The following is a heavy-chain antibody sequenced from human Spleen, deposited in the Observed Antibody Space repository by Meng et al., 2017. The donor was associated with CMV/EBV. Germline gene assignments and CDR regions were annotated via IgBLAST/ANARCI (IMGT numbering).Heavy chain of an antibody. D-gene: IGHD2-21*01. CDR2: IYYSGST. J-gene: IGHJ5*02. Sequence: VPRQQGGAGLLKPSEPRSLTCAVYGGSFSGYYWSWIRQPPGKGLEWIGSIYYSGSTYYNPSLKSRVTISVDTSKNQFSLKLSSVTAADTAVYYCARDRIVVVPVNWFDPWGQGTLVTVSS. CDR1: GGSFSGYY. CDR3: ARDRIVVVPVNWFDP. V-gene: IGHV4-34*01.